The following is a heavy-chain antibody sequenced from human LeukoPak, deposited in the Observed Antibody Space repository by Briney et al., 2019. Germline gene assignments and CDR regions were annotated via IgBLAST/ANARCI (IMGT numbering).Heavy chain of an antibody. CDR1: GFTFSSYS. V-gene: IGHV3-48*04. CDR3: ARATVGGGLHYYFDY. D-gene: IGHD3-10*01. CDR2: ISSSSSTI. J-gene: IGHJ4*02. Sequence: GGSLRLSCAASGFTFSSYSMNWVRQAPGKGLEWVSYISSSSSTIYYADSVKGRFTISRDNAKNSLYLQMNSLRAEDTAVYYCARATVGGGLHYYFDYWGQGTLVTVSS.